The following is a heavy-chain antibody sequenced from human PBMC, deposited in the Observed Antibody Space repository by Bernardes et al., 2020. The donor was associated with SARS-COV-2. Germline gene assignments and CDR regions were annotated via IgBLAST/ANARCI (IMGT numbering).Heavy chain of an antibody. V-gene: IGHV1-2*02. CDR3: ARDVSLPSWFDP. Sequence: ASVKVSCRASGYTFTVYYMRWVRQAPGQGLEWMGWTNPKSGGTSYAQNFQGRVTMTSYTSISTVYMDLTRLRSDDTAVYYCARDVSLPSWFDPWGQGTLVTVSS. CDR1: GYTFTVYY. J-gene: IGHJ5*02. CDR2: TNPKSGGT. D-gene: IGHD3-16*01.